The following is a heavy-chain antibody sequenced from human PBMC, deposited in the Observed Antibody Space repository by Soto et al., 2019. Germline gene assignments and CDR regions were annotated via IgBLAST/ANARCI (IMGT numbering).Heavy chain of an antibody. Sequence: GASVKVSCKASGGTFSSSAISWVRQAPGQGLEWMGGIIPIFGTANYAQKFQGRVTITADESTRTAYMELSSLRSEDTAVYYCARDGTLYDSSGYYYLYWGQGXLVTVSS. J-gene: IGHJ4*02. CDR2: IIPIFGTA. CDR3: ARDGTLYDSSGYYYLY. V-gene: IGHV1-69*13. D-gene: IGHD3-22*01. CDR1: GGTFSSSA.